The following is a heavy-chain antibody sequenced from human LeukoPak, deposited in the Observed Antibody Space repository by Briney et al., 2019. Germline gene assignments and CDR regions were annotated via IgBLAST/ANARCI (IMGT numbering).Heavy chain of an antibody. J-gene: IGHJ4*02. CDR1: GGTFSSYD. V-gene: IGHV1-69*13. CDR3: AGDSSGYKDSFFDY. CDR2: IIPIFGTA. Sequence: SVKVSCKASGGTFSSYDISWVRQAPGHGLEWMGGIIPIFGTANYAQKFQGRVTITADESTSTAYTELSSLRSEDTAVYYCAGDSSGYKDSFFDYWGQGTLVTVSS. D-gene: IGHD3-22*01.